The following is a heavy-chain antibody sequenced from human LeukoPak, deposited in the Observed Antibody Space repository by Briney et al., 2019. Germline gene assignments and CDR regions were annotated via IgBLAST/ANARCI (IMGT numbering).Heavy chain of an antibody. V-gene: IGHV3-30*02. Sequence: GGSLRLSCAASGFTFSSYGMHWVRQAPGKGLEWVAFIRYDGSNKYYADSVKGRFTISRDNSKNTLYLQTNSLRAEDTAVYYCAKDLEVSSLYYYYYGMDVWGQGTTVTVSS. J-gene: IGHJ6*02. CDR2: IRYDGSNK. CDR1: GFTFSSYG. D-gene: IGHD2/OR15-2a*01. CDR3: AKDLEVSSLYYYYYGMDV.